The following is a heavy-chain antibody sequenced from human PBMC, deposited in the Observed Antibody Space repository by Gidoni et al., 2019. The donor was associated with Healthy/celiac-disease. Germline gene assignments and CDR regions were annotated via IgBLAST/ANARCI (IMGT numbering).Heavy chain of an antibody. Sequence: QVQLVQSGAEVKKPGASVKVYCKASGYTFTGYYMHWVRQAPGQGLEWMGWINPNSGGTNYAQKFQGRVTMTRDTSISTAYMELSRLRSDDTAVYYCARIGTAMGGLVWFDPWGQGTLVTVSS. J-gene: IGHJ5*02. V-gene: IGHV1-2*02. CDR3: ARIGTAMGGLVWFDP. CDR2: INPNSGGT. CDR1: GYTFTGYY. D-gene: IGHD5-18*01.